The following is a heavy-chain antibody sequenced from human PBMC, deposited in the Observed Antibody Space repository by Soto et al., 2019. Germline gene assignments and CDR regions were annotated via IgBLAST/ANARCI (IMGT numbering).Heavy chain of an antibody. Sequence: QVQLVQSGAEVKKPGASVKISCKTSGDSFSAFYLHWVRQATGQGPEWLGWINPNGGATKYAQKFRGRVAMTRDTSIRTAYLERSSLRSDDTAIYYCARESGGATATLDYYYFYMDVWGKGTTVTVSS. CDR3: ARESGGATATLDYYYFYMDV. CDR2: INPNGGAT. CDR1: GDSFSAFY. J-gene: IGHJ6*03. D-gene: IGHD5-12*01. V-gene: IGHV1-2*02.